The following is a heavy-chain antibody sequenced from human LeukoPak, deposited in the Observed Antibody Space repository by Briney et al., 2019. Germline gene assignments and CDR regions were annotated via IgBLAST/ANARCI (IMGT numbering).Heavy chain of an antibody. V-gene: IGHV3-30*18. CDR2: ISYDGSNK. J-gene: IGHJ4*02. CDR1: GSTFSSYG. CDR3: AKDDGCSGGSCYSPSFDY. D-gene: IGHD2-15*01. Sequence: GGSLRLSCAASGSTFSSYGMHWVRQAPGKGLEWVAVISYDGSNKYYADSVKGRFTISRDNSKNTLYLQMNSLRAEDTAVYYCAKDDGCSGGSCYSPSFDYWGQGTLVTVSS.